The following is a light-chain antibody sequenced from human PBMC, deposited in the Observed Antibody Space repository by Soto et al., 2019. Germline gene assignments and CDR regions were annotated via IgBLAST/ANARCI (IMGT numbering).Light chain of an antibody. CDR1: QSVSSN. CDR2: GPS. V-gene: IGKV3-15*01. Sequence: EIVMTQSPATLSVSPGERATLSCRASQSVSSNLAWYQQKPGQAPRLLIYGPSTRATGIPATFSGSGSGTEFTLTISRLQSGDFAVYYCQQYNNWPPASTFGPGTKVDIK. J-gene: IGKJ3*01. CDR3: QQYNNWPPAST.